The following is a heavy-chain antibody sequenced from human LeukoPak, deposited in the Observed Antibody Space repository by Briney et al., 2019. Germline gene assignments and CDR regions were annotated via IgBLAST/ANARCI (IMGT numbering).Heavy chain of an antibody. CDR2: ISGSGGST. Sequence: GGSLRLSCAASGFTFSTHAMSWVRQAPGKGLEWVSAISGSGGSTYYADSVKGRFTIPRDNSKNTLYLQMNSLRGEDTAVYYCATKADSSGYYPMDYWGQGTLVTVSS. D-gene: IGHD3-22*01. J-gene: IGHJ4*02. CDR1: GFTFSTHA. CDR3: ATKADSSGYYPMDY. V-gene: IGHV3-23*01.